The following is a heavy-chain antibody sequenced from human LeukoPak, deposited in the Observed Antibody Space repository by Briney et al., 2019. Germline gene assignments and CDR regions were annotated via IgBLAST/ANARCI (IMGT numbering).Heavy chain of an antibody. CDR1: GGTFSSYA. CDR3: ASTIVVVPAAVPTTAETDAFDI. Sequence: SVKVSCKASGGTFSSYAISWVRQAPGQGLEWMGGIIPIFGTANYAQKFQGRVTITADESTSTAYMELSSLRSEDTAVYYCASTIVVVPAAVPTTAETDAFDIWGQGTMVTVSS. J-gene: IGHJ3*02. D-gene: IGHD2-2*01. CDR2: IIPIFGTA. V-gene: IGHV1-69*01.